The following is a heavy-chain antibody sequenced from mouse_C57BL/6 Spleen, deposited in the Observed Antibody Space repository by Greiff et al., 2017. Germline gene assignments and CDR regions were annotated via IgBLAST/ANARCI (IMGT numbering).Heavy chain of an antibody. CDR2: IDPSDSET. V-gene: IGHV1-52*01. J-gene: IGHJ1*03. D-gene: IGHD1-1*01. CDR3: ARNLYYGSSYGYFDV. CDR1: GYTFTSYW. Sequence: QVQLQQPGAELVRPGSSVKLSCKASGYTFTSYWMHWVKQRPIQGLEWIGNIDPSDSETHYNQKFKYKATLTVDKSSSTAYMQLSSLTSEDSAVYYCARNLYYGSSYGYFDVWGTGTTVTVSS.